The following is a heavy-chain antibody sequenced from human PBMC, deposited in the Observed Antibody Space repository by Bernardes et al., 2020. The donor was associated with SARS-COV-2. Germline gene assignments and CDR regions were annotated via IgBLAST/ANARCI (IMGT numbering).Heavy chain of an antibody. D-gene: IGHD3-3*01. V-gene: IGHV3-15*01. Sequence: GGSLRLSCAASGFTFSNAWMSWVRQAPGKGLEWVGRIKSKTDGGTTDYAAPVKGRFTISRDDSKNTLYLQMNSLKTEDTAVYYCTTGDIPYYDFWSGYQNYYYYYMDVWGKGTTVTVSS. CDR2: IKSKTDGGTT. CDR3: TTGDIPYYDFWSGYQNYYYYYMDV. CDR1: GFTFSNAW. J-gene: IGHJ6*03.